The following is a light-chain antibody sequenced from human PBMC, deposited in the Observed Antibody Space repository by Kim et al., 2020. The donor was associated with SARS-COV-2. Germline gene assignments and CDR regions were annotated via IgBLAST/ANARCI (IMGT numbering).Light chain of an antibody. CDR3: CSFAGSIIFAV. Sequence: QSLTISCTGASSDIGTYNLVSWYQHPPGSAPKLIIYEGDKRPSGISHRFSASKSGNTASLTITGLQAEDEADYYCCSFAGSIIFAVFGGGTKLTVL. V-gene: IGLV2-23*03. CDR2: EGD. J-gene: IGLJ3*02. CDR1: SSDIGTYNL.